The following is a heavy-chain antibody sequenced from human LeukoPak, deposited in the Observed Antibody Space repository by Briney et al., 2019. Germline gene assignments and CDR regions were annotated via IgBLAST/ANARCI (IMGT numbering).Heavy chain of an antibody. V-gene: IGHV3-23*01. Sequence: GGSLRLSCAASGLTFSSYAMTWVRQAPGKGLEWVSGISGSGGTTYYADSVKGRFTISRDNSKNTLYLQMHSLRVEATAVYYCAKGGRWDYYDSSHWGQGTMVTVSS. J-gene: IGHJ3*01. CDR3: AKGGRWDYYDSSH. D-gene: IGHD3-22*01. CDR2: ISGSGGTT. CDR1: GLTFSSYA.